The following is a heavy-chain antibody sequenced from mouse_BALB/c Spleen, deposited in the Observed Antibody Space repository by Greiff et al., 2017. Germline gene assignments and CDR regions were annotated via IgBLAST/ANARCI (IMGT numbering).Heavy chain of an antibody. Sequence: VQLQQSGTVLARPGASVKMSCKASGYSFTSYWMHWVKQRPGQGLEWIGAIYPGNSDTSYNQKFKGKAKLTAVTSASTAYMELSSLTNEDSAVYYCTRRTGPGFDDWGQGTTLTVSS. J-gene: IGHJ2*01. CDR2: IYPGNSDT. CDR3: TRRTGPGFDD. CDR1: GYSFTSYW. V-gene: IGHV1-5*01. D-gene: IGHD4-1*01.